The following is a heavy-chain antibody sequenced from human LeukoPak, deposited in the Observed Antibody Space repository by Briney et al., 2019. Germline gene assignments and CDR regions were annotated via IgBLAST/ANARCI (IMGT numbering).Heavy chain of an antibody. CDR2: INHSGST. J-gene: IGHJ4*02. D-gene: IGHD3-3*01. Sequence: SETLSLTCAVYGGSFSGYYWSWIRQPPGKGLEWIGEINHSGSTNYNPSLKSRVTISVDTSKNQFSLKLSSVTAADTAVYHCASITIFGVAFDYWGQGTLVTVSS. V-gene: IGHV4-34*01. CDR1: GGSFSGYY. CDR3: ASITIFGVAFDY.